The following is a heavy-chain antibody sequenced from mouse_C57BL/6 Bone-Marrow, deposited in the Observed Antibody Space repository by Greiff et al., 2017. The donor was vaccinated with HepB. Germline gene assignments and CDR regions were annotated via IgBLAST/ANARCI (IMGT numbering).Heavy chain of an antibody. Sequence: VQLQQSGAELVRPGTSVKVSCKASGYAFTNYLIEWVKQRPGQGLEWIGVINPGSGGTNYNEKFKGKATLTADKSSSTAYMQLSSLTSENSAVYVCARGGTDYDYEQRRGYAMDDWGQGTSVTVSS. CDR1: GYAFTNYL. CDR2: INPGSGGT. CDR3: ARGGTDYDYEQRRGYAMDD. V-gene: IGHV1-54*01. J-gene: IGHJ4*01. D-gene: IGHD2-4*01.